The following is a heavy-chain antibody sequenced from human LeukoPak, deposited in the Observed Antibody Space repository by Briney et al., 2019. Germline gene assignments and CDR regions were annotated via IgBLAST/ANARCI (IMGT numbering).Heavy chain of an antibody. CDR2: IIPIFGTA. Sequence: GASVKVSCKASGGTFSSYAISWVRQAPGQGLEWMGRIIPIFGTANYAQKFQGRVTITTDESTSTAYMELSSLRSEDTAVYYCAREVDDSSGYYSPWGQGTLVTVPS. J-gene: IGHJ5*02. CDR3: AREVDDSSGYYSP. CDR1: GGTFSSYA. V-gene: IGHV1-69*05. D-gene: IGHD3-22*01.